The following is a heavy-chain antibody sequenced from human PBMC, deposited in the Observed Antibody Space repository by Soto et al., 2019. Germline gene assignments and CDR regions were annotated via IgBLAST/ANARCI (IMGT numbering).Heavy chain of an antibody. V-gene: IGHV4-4*02. CDR1: GGSISSSNW. Sequence: SETLSLTCAVSGGSISSSNWWSWVRQPPGKGLEWIGYIYYSGSTYYNPSLKSRVTISVDTSKNQFSLKLSSVTAADTAVYYFASHRYYDFVNWFDPSGQGTPVTVSS. CDR3: ASHRYYDFVNWFDP. CDR2: IYYSGST. J-gene: IGHJ5*02. D-gene: IGHD3-3*01.